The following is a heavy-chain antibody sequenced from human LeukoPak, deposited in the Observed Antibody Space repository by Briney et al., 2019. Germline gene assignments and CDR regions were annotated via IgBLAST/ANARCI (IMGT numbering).Heavy chain of an antibody. CDR2: IKRTTEGWTA. Sequence: PGGSLRLSCAASGFTFSNVWMSWVRQAPGKGLEWVGRIKRTTEGWTADYAAPVKGRFTISRDDSKNTLYLQMSSLQTEDTAVYYCTTGYCSSSSCYTWGQGTLVTVSS. CDR3: TTGYCSSSSCYT. V-gene: IGHV3-15*01. D-gene: IGHD2-2*02. CDR1: GFTFSNVW. J-gene: IGHJ4*02.